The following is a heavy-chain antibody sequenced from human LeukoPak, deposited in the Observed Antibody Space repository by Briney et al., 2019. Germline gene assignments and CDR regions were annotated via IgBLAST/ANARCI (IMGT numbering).Heavy chain of an antibody. D-gene: IGHD6-13*01. Sequence: GRSLRLSCAASGFTFSSYAMHWVRQAPGKGLEWVAVISYDGSNKYYADSVKGRFTISRDNSKNTLYLQMNSLRAEDTAVYYCAGGITAADPFDYWGQGTLVTVSS. CDR1: GFTFSSYA. CDR3: AGGITAADPFDY. J-gene: IGHJ4*02. CDR2: ISYDGSNK. V-gene: IGHV3-30*04.